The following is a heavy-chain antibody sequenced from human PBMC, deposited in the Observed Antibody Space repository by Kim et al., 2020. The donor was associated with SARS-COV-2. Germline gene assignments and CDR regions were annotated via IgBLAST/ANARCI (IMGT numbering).Heavy chain of an antibody. V-gene: IGHV4-59*01. Sequence: SETLSLTCTVSGGTISNYFWSWIRQPPGKALEFIGYVYHKWTTNYNPSLKSRVTISIDTSKTKFSLKLTSVTAADTAVYYCARGGDNDPFDSWGQGTPVT. J-gene: IGHJ4*02. CDR3: ARGGDNDPFDS. CDR1: GGTISNYF. CDR2: VYHKWTT. D-gene: IGHD1-1*01.